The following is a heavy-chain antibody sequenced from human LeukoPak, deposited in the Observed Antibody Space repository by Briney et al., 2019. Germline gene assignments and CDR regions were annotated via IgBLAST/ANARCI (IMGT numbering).Heavy chain of an antibody. Sequence: GGSLRLSCAASGFTFSSYAMSWVRQAPGKGLGWVSAISGGGGSTYYADSVKGRCTISRENSKNTLYLQMNSLRAEDTAVYYCAKGAGSGWGELDPWGQGTLVTVSS. CDR3: AKGAGSGWGELDP. D-gene: IGHD6-19*01. CDR2: ISGGGGST. V-gene: IGHV3-23*01. J-gene: IGHJ5*02. CDR1: GFTFSSYA.